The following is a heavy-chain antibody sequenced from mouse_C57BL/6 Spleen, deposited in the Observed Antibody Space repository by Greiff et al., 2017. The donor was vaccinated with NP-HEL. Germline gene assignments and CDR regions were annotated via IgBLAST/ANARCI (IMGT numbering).Heavy chain of an antibody. V-gene: IGHV5-17*01. J-gene: IGHJ4*01. CDR3: ARPKDGQGYYAMDY. D-gene: IGHD2-3*01. Sequence: EVQRVESGGGLVKPGGSLKLSCAASGFTFSDYGMHWVRQAPEKGLEWVAYISSGSSTIYYADTVKGRFTISRDNAKNTLFLQMTSLRSEDTAMYYCARPKDGQGYYAMDYWGQGTSVTVSS. CDR2: ISSGSSTI. CDR1: GFTFSDYG.